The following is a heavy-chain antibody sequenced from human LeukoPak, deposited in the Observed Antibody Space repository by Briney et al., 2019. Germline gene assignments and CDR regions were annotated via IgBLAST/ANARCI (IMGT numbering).Heavy chain of an antibody. V-gene: IGHV3-30*18. CDR2: ISYDGSNK. D-gene: IGHD2-2*02. CDR3: ANDALNIVVVPAAIPDYGMDV. CDR1: GFTLSSYG. Sequence: GGALRLSCAASGFTLSSYGMHWVRQAPGKRLEGEAVISYDGSNKYYADSVKGRFTICRDNSKNTLYLQINSLRDEDTAVYYCANDALNIVVVPAAIPDYGMDVWGQGTTVTVPS. J-gene: IGHJ6*02.